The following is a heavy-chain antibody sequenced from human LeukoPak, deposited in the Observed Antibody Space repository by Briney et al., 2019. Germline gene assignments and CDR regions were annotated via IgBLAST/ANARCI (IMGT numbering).Heavy chain of an antibody. CDR2: INHSGST. CDR3: ARGPTGTYYYGSGSFSDAFDI. D-gene: IGHD3-10*01. V-gene: IGHV4-34*01. Sequence: SETLSLTCAVYGGSFSGYYWSWIRQPPGKGLEWIGEINHSGSTNYNPSLKSRVTISVDTSKNQFSLKLSSVTAADTAVYYCARGPTGTYYYGSGSFSDAFDIWGQGTMVTVSS. J-gene: IGHJ3*02. CDR1: GGSFSGYY.